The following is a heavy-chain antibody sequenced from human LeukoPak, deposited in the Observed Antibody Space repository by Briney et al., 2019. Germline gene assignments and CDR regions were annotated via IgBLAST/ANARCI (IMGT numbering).Heavy chain of an antibody. D-gene: IGHD3-16*02. V-gene: IGHV4-4*02. CDR3: ARRWMTRYYFDY. CDR2: IYHRGNT. J-gene: IGHJ4*02. CDR1: GGSIDSSNW. Sequence: SGTLSLTCTVSGGSIDSSNWWVWVRQPPGKGLEWIGEIYHRGNTNYNPSLKSRITISVDKSKNQFSLRLTSVTAADTAVYYCARRWMTRYYFDYWGQGTLVTVSS.